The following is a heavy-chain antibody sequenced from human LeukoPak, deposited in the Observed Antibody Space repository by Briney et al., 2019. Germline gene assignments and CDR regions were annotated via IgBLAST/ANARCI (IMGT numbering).Heavy chain of an antibody. Sequence: PSETLSLTCAVYGGSFSGYYWSWIRQPPGKGLEWIGEINHSGSTNYNPSLKRGVTISVEKSKNQFSLKLSSVTAADTAVYYCARGLSGSGSWGQGTLVTVSS. D-gene: IGHD3-10*01. V-gene: IGHV4-34*01. CDR3: ARGLSGSGS. CDR1: GGSFSGYY. CDR2: INHSGST. J-gene: IGHJ5*02.